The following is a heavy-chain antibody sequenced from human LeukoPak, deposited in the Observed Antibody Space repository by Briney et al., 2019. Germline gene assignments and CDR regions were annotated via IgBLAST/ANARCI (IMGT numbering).Heavy chain of an antibody. Sequence: SVKVSCKASGGTFSSYAISWVRQAPGQGLEWMGGIIPIFGTANYAQKFQGRVTITTDESTSTAYMKLSSLRPEDTAVYYCARDSLRGKGTPDRVLDYWGQGTLVTVSS. CDR2: IIPIFGTA. CDR3: ARDSLRGKGTPDRVLDY. D-gene: IGHD2-15*01. CDR1: GGTFSSYA. V-gene: IGHV1-69*05. J-gene: IGHJ4*02.